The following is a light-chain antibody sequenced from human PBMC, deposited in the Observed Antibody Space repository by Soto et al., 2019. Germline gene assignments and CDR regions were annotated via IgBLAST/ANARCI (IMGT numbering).Light chain of an antibody. Sequence: DIQMTQSPSSLSASVGDRVTITCRASQSISSYLNWYQQKPGKAPKFLIYEASSLQSGVPSRFSGSGSGTEFTLTISCLQPEDFATYHCQQSFTTPYTFGQGTKLEIK. CDR1: QSISSY. J-gene: IGKJ2*01. V-gene: IGKV1-39*01. CDR3: QQSFTTPYT. CDR2: EAS.